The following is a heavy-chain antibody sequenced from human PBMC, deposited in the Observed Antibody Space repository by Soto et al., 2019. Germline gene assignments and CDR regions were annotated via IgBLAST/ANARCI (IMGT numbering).Heavy chain of an antibody. CDR3: ARGSRAKSRGLWPYWYFDL. D-gene: IGHD3-10*01. J-gene: IGHJ2*01. CDR2: IKQDGSEK. CDR1: GFTFSSYW. V-gene: IGHV3-7*05. Sequence: GGSLRLSCAASGFTFSSYWMSWVRQAPGKGLEWLANIKQDGSEKYYVDSVKGRFTISRDNAKNSLYLQMNSLRAEDTAVYYCARGSRAKSRGLWPYWYFDLWGRGTLVTVSS.